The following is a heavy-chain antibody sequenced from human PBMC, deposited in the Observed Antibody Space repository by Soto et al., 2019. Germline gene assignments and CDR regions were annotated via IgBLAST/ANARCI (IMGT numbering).Heavy chain of an antibody. Sequence: GGSLRLSCAASGFTFSTYAMTWVRQAPGKGLEWVSAISDSGGSTYYADSVKGRFTISRDNSKNTLYLQMNSLRAEDTAVYYCAKDSDEAPPDSSGYYRGNYFDYWGQGTLVTVSS. CDR3: AKDSDEAPPDSSGYYRGNYFDY. J-gene: IGHJ4*02. D-gene: IGHD3-22*01. V-gene: IGHV3-23*01. CDR1: GFTFSTYA. CDR2: ISDSGGST.